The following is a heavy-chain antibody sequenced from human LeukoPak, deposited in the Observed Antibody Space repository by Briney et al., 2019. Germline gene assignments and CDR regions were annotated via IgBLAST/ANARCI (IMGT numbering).Heavy chain of an antibody. Sequence: ASVKVSCKASGYNFRSYDIDWVRQATGQGLEWMGWIKPDSGVTNYAQNCQRRVTMTSETSINTGYMELSSLTSGDTAMYYCAREHDYGPDYWGEGTLVTVSA. V-gene: IGHV1-2*02. CDR3: AREHDYGPDY. J-gene: IGHJ4*02. D-gene: IGHD4/OR15-4a*01. CDR2: IKPDSGVT. CDR1: GYNFRSYD.